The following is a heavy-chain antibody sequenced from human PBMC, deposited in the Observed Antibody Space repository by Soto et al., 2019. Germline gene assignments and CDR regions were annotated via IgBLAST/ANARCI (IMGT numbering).Heavy chain of an antibody. J-gene: IGHJ6*02. D-gene: IGHD3-22*01. CDR3: ARGQGRSYYDSSFYYYSGLDV. Sequence: QVQLVQSGAEVKKPGASVRVSCKASGYSFTSYYIHWVRQAPGQGLEWMGIINPSGGITNYAQKFQARVTITTDTSTFTVYMDLSRLRSEDTAVYYCARGQGRSYYDSSFYYYSGLDVWGQGTTVTVSS. V-gene: IGHV1-46*01. CDR2: INPSGGIT. CDR1: GYSFTSYY.